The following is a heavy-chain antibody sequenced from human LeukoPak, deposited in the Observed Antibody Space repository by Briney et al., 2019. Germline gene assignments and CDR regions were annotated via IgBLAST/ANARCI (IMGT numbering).Heavy chain of an antibody. CDR2: ISGSGSTI. CDR1: GFTFSSYE. Sequence: GGSLRLSCAASGFTFSSYEMNWVRQAPGKGLEWLSYISGSGSTIYYADSVKGRFTISRDNAKKSLYLQMNSLRAEDTALYHCARAWGSYGAANWFDPWGQGTLVTVSS. CDR3: ARAWGSYGAANWFDP. D-gene: IGHD4-17*01. J-gene: IGHJ5*02. V-gene: IGHV3-48*03.